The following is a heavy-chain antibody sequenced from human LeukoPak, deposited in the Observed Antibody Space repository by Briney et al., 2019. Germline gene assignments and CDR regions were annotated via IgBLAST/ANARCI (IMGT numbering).Heavy chain of an antibody. CDR3: ARAVRYSYGYDLPDY. J-gene: IGHJ4*02. D-gene: IGHD5-18*01. Sequence: PSETLSLTCTVSGGSISSSSYYWGWIRQPPGKGLEWIGEIYHSGSTNYNPSLKSRVTISVDKSKNQFSLKLSSVTAADTAVYYCARAVRYSYGYDLPDYWGQGTLVTVSS. CDR2: IYHSGST. CDR1: GGSISSSSYY. V-gene: IGHV4-39*07.